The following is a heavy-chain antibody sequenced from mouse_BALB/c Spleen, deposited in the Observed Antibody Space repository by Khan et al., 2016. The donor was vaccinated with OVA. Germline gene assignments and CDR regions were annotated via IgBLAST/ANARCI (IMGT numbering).Heavy chain of an antibody. V-gene: IGHV1-9*01. CDR2: ILPGRGYI. CDR3: ARGAGTTYGMDY. J-gene: IGHJ4*01. Sequence: QVQLKQSGAELMKPGASVKISYKATGYTFSSYWIEWVKQRPGHGLEWIGEILPGRGYINYNENFKGKATFTADTSSNIAYMQLNSLTSDDSAVYYCARGAGTTYGMDYWGQGTSVTVSS. CDR1: GYTFSSYW. D-gene: IGHD4-1*01.